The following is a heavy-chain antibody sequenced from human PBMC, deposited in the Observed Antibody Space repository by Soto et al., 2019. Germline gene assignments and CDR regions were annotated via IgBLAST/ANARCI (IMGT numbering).Heavy chain of an antibody. V-gene: IGHV1-69*08. CDR3: ARDAPLNCGGDCYFDY. CDR1: GGTFSSYT. J-gene: IGHJ4*02. CDR2: IIPILGIA. Sequence: QVQLVQSGAEVKKPGSSVKVSCKASGGTFSSYTISWVRQAPGQGLEWMGRIIPILGIANYAQKFQGRVTITADKSTSTAYRELSSLRSEDTAVYYCARDAPLNCGGDCYFDYWGQGTLVTVSS. D-gene: IGHD2-21*02.